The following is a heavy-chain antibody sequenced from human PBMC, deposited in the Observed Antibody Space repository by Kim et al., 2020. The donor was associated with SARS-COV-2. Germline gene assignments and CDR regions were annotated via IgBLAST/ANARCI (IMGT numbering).Heavy chain of an antibody. CDR3: ARDRDYYGSGSYYILLDY. CDR2: ISADKGNN. Sequence: ASVKVSCKASGYTFTSSCISAVRQAPGQGVEGRGWISADKGNNNYAQKFQGRVTMTTDTSTSTAYMELRSLRSDDTAVYYCARDRDYYGSGSYYILLDYWGQGTLVTVS. CDR1: GYTFTSSC. V-gene: IGHV1-18*04. J-gene: IGHJ4*02. D-gene: IGHD3-10*01.